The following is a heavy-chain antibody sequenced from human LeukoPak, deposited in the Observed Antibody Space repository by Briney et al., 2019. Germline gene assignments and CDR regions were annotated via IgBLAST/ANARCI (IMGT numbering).Heavy chain of an antibody. D-gene: IGHD3-10*01. V-gene: IGHV3-23*01. Sequence: PGGTLRLSCAASGFTFSSYAMSWVRQAPGKGLEWVSLISGGGGDPYYADSVRGRFTISRDNSKNTLFLQMNSLRAEDTAVYYCATDQLGGYGSFDYWGQGTLVTVSS. CDR3: ATDQLGGYGSFDY. CDR2: ISGGGGDP. CDR1: GFTFSSYA. J-gene: IGHJ4*02.